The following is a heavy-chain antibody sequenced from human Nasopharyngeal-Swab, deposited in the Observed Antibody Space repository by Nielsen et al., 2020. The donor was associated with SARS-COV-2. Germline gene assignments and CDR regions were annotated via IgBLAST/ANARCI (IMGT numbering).Heavy chain of an antibody. CDR1: GFTVSSYA. Sequence: GGSLRLSCAASGFTVSSYAMHWVRQAPGKGLEWVAVISYDGSNKYYADSVKGRFTISRDNSKNTLYLQMNSLRAEDTAVYYCVSRGGADDAFDIWGQGTMLTVSS. CDR3: VSRGGADDAFDI. J-gene: IGHJ3*02. D-gene: IGHD4-23*01. CDR2: ISYDGSNK. V-gene: IGHV3-30-3*01.